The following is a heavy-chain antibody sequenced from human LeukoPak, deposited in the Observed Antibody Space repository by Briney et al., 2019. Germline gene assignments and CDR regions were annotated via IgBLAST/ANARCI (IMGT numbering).Heavy chain of an antibody. V-gene: IGHV1-46*01. J-gene: IGHJ4*02. CDR1: GYTFTSYY. CDR3: ARYDFNKFFDY. CDR2: INPSGGST. Sequence: ASVKVSCKASGYTFTSYYMHWVRQAPGQGLEWMGIINPSGGSTSYAQKFQGRVTMTRDMSTSTVYMELSSLRSEDTAVYYCARYDFNKFFDYWGQGTLVTVSS. D-gene: IGHD3-3*01.